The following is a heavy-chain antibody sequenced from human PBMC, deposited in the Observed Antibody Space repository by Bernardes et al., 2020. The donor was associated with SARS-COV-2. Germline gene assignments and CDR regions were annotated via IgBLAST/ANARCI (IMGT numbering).Heavy chain of an antibody. D-gene: IGHD6-13*01. V-gene: IGHV4-59*08. CDR2: IYYSGST. CDR1: GGSISSYY. CDR3: ARHQLGIAVAGSLDY. Sequence: SETLSLTCTVSGGSISSYYWSWIRQPPGKGLEWIGYIYYSGSTNYNPSLKSRVTISVDTSKNQFSLKLSSVTAADTAVYYCARHQLGIAVAGSLDYWGQGTLVTVSS. J-gene: IGHJ4*02.